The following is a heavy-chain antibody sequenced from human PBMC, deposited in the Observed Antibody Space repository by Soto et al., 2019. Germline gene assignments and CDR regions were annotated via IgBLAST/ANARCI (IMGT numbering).Heavy chain of an antibody. CDR2: ISAYNGNT. CDR1: GYTFTSYG. Sequence: ASVKVSCKASGYTFTSYGISWVRQAPGQGLEWMGWISAYNGNTNYAQKFQGRVTITADESTSTAYMELSSLRSEDTAVYYCARKYYYGSGTYYFDYWGQGTLVTVSS. D-gene: IGHD3-10*01. J-gene: IGHJ4*02. V-gene: IGHV1-18*01. CDR3: ARKYYYGSGTYYFDY.